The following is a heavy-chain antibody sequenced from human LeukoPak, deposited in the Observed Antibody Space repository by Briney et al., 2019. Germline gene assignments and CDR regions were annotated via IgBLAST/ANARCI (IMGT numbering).Heavy chain of an antibody. CDR3: ARDPSSIWTSFDY. CDR2: IYYRGST. J-gene: IGHJ4*02. V-gene: IGHV4-39*07. D-gene: IGHD6-13*01. Sequence: PSETLSLTCTVSGGSISSTNYYWGWIRQPPGKGLEWIGSIYYRGSTYYNPSLQSRVTISVDTSKNQFSLKLNSVTAADTAVYYCARDPSSIWTSFDYWGQGTLVTASS. CDR1: GGSISSTNYY.